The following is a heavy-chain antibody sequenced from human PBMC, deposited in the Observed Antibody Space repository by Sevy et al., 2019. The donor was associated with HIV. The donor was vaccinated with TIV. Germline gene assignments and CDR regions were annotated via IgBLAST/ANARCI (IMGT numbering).Heavy chain of an antibody. CDR1: GFTFSSYW. CDR2: INSDGSST. V-gene: IGHV3-74*01. J-gene: IGHJ4*02. CDR3: ARDKISHYDIKSFDH. D-gene: IGHD3-22*01. Sequence: GGSLRLSCAASGFTFSSYWMHWVRQAPGKGLVWVSRINSDGSSTSYADSVKGRFTISRDNAKNTLYLQMNSLRAEDTAVYYCARDKISHYDIKSFDHWGQGTLVTVSS.